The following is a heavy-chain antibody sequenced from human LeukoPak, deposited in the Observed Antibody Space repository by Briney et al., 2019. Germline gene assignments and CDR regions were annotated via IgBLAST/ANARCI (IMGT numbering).Heavy chain of an antibody. V-gene: IGHV3-23*01. J-gene: IGHJ4*02. CDR1: GFTFSTYS. CDR3: AKDPRHSYGY. Sequence: PGGSLRLSCAASGFTFSTYSMSWVRQAPGKGLEWVSVICGSGGSKYYADFVRGRFTTSRDNSKNTLFLQMNILRADDAAVYSCAKDPRHSYGYWGQGTLVTVPS. D-gene: IGHD5-18*01. CDR2: ICGSGGSK.